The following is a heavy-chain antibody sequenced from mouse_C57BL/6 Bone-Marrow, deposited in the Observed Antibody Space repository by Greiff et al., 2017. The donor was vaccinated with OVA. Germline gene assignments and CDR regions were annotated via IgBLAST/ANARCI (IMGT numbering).Heavy chain of an antibody. Sequence: VQLQQSGPGLVQPSQSLSITCTVSGFSLTSYGVHWVRQSPGKGLEWLGVIWRGGSTDYNAAFISRLSISKDNSKSQVFFKMNSLQADDTAIYYCARKDDYYGSSSLYAMDYWGQGTSVTVSS. D-gene: IGHD1-1*01. V-gene: IGHV2-2*01. CDR1: GFSLTSYG. CDR2: IWRGGST. CDR3: ARKDDYYGSSSLYAMDY. J-gene: IGHJ4*01.